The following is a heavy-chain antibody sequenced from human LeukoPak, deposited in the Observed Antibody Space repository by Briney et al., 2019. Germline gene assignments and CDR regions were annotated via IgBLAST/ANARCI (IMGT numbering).Heavy chain of an antibody. D-gene: IGHD3-9*01. V-gene: IGHV1-2*02. CDR2: INSDSGFT. J-gene: IGHJ5*02. CDR3: ARHFDMKGFDP. CDR1: GYTFTGYY. Sequence: ASVKVSCKASGYTFTGYYMNWVRQAPGQGLEWMGGINSDSGFTKYAQKFQGRVTMTRDTSITTVYMDLTRLTSDDTAVYYCARHFDMKGFDPWGQGTLVTVSS.